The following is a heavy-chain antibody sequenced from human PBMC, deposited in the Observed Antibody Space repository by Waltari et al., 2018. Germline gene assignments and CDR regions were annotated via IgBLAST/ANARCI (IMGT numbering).Heavy chain of an antibody. CDR3: ARGRITMVRGVMIALYYFDY. CDR1: GGSFSGYY. V-gene: IGHV4-34*01. J-gene: IGHJ4*02. Sequence: QVQLQQWGAGLLKPSETLSLTCAVYGGSFSGYYWSWIRQPPGKGLEWIGEINHSGSTNYNPSLKSRVTISVDTSKNQFSRKRSSVTAADTAVYYCARGRITMVRGVMIALYYFDYWGQGTLVTVSS. CDR2: INHSGST. D-gene: IGHD3-10*01.